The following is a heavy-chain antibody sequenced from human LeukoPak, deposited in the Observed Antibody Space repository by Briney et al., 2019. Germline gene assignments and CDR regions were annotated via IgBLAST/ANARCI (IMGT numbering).Heavy chain of an antibody. J-gene: IGHJ5*02. CDR1: GGSISSYY. CDR2: IYYGGST. Sequence: PSETLSLTCTVSGGSISSYYWSWIRQPPGKGLEWIGYIYYGGSTNYNPSLKSRVTISVDTSKNQFSLKLSSVTAADTAVYYCARRDGVVPAAYWFDPWGQGTLVTVSS. V-gene: IGHV4-59*08. D-gene: IGHD2-2*01. CDR3: ARRDGVVPAAYWFDP.